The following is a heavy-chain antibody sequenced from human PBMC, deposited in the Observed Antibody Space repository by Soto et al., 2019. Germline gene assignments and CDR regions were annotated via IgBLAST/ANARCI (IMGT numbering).Heavy chain of an antibody. J-gene: IGHJ4*02. CDR3: AQVLRYFGRDYYFDC. CDR2: IDWDDDY. Sequence: SGPTLVNPTQTLTLTCTFSGFSLSSHGMSVGWIRQPPGKALEWLARIDWDDDYYFNTSLKTRLTISKDTSKNQVVLTMTDMEPVDTASYYCAQVLRYFGRDYYFDCWGGGSLVTVSS. V-gene: IGHV2-70*12. D-gene: IGHD3-9*01. CDR1: GFSLSSHGMS.